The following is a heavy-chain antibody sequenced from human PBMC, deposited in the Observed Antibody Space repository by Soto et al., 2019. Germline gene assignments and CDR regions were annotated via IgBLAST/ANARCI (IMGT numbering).Heavy chain of an antibody. CDR3: AKVWERTVTARKYFYTMDV. V-gene: IGHV3-23*01. CDR2: ISGSGGST. D-gene: IGHD2-21*02. J-gene: IGHJ6*02. Sequence: GGSLRLSCAASGFTFSDYYMVWVRQAPGKGLEWVSSISGSGGSTHYADSVKGRFTISRDNSKNTLYLQMNSLRAEDTAVYYCAKVWERTVTARKYFYTMDVWGRGTTVTVSS. CDR1: GFTFSDYY.